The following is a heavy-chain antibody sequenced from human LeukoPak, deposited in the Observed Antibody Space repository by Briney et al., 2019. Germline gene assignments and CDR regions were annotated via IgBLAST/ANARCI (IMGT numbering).Heavy chain of an antibody. Sequence: GGSLRLSCAASGFTFSSYWMHWVRQAPGKGLVWVSRINSDGSSTSYADSVKGRFTISRDNAKNTLYLQMNSLRAEDTAVYYCARPRGYSGYGGFDYWGQGTLVTVSS. CDR3: ARPRGYSGYGGFDY. V-gene: IGHV3-74*01. D-gene: IGHD5-12*01. CDR2: INSDGSST. CDR1: GFTFSSYW. J-gene: IGHJ4*02.